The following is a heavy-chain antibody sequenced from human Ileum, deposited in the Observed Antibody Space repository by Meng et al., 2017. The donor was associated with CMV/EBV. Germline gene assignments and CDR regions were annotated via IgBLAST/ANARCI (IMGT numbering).Heavy chain of an antibody. D-gene: IGHD3-3*01. J-gene: IGHJ6*02. CDR1: GFTFSSYS. CDR2: ISSSSSTI. V-gene: IGHV3-48*04. Sequence: GGSLRLSCAASGFTFSSYSMNWVRQAPGKGLEWVSYISSSSSTIYYADSVKGRFTISRDNAKNSLYLQMNSLRAEDTAVYYCARVMHDFWSGYYYYYGMDVWGQGTTVTGSS. CDR3: ARVMHDFWSGYYYYYGMDV.